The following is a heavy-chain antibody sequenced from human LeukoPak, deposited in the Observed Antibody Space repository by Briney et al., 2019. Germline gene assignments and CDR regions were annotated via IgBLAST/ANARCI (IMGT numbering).Heavy chain of an antibody. CDR2: IYYSGST. V-gene: IGHV4-59*01. CDR1: GGSISSYH. CDR3: ARDKAAAGNYGMDV. Sequence: PSETLSLTCTVSGGSISSYHWSWIRQPPGKGLEWIGYIYYSGSTNYNPSLKSRVTISVDTSKNQFSLKLSSVTAADTAVYYCARDKAAAGNYGMDVWGQGTTVTVSS. D-gene: IGHD6-13*01. J-gene: IGHJ6*02.